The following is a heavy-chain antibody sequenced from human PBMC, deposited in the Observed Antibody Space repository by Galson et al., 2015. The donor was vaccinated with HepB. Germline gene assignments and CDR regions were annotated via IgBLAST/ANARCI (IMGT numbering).Heavy chain of an antibody. CDR3: ARDNVRRLWRDVGYIDY. D-gene: IGHD3-10*02. CDR1: GFTIIAYE. J-gene: IGHJ4*02. Sequence: SLRLSCAASGFTIIAYEMSWVRLAPGKGLEWISYITTSGSTIYYADSVKGRLTVSRDNAKNSLYLQMTSLRVEDTAVYYCARDNVRRLWRDVGYIDYWGQGVLVTVSS. CDR2: ITTSGSTI. V-gene: IGHV3-48*03.